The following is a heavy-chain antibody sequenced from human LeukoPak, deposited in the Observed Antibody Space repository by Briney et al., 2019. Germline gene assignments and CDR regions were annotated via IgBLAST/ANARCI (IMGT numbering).Heavy chain of an antibody. V-gene: IGHV3-74*01. CDR3: ARAGAAPLTDY. CDR2: INTDGRST. CDR1: RFTFSSYW. Sequence: PGGSLRLSCAASRFTFSSYWMHWVHQAPGKGLVWVSRINTDGRSTSYADSVKGRFTISRDNAKNTLYLQMNSLRAEDTAVYYCARAGAAPLTDYWGQGTLVTVSS. J-gene: IGHJ4*02. D-gene: IGHD6-13*01.